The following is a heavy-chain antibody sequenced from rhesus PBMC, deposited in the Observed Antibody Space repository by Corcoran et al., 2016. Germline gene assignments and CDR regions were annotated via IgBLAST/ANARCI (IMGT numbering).Heavy chain of an antibody. CDR1: GGSISSSNW. CDR3: ARQWGIVVIIGYFDL. D-gene: IGHD3-28*01. V-gene: IGHV4-93*02. CDR2: FYGSGGST. Sequence: QVQLQESGPAVVKPSETLSLTCAVSGGSISSSNWWSWIRQSPGKGLEWIGGFYGSGGSTDYNPSLKSRVTFSIGTSMNQFSLKLISVTAADTAVYYCARQWGIVVIIGYFDLWGPGTPITISS. J-gene: IGHJ2*01.